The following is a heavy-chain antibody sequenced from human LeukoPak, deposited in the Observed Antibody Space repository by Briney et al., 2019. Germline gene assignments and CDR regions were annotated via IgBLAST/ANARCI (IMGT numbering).Heavy chain of an antibody. Sequence: SVKVSCKASGGSFSSYAISWVGQAPGQVPDWMGGIIPIFGTANYAQKFQGRVTITADESTSTAYMELSSLRSEDTAVYYCAVSGGAVTINWFDPWGQGTLVTVSS. CDR3: AVSGGAVTINWFDP. CDR2: IIPIFGTA. CDR1: GGSFSSYA. D-gene: IGHD4-17*01. J-gene: IGHJ5*02. V-gene: IGHV1-69*13.